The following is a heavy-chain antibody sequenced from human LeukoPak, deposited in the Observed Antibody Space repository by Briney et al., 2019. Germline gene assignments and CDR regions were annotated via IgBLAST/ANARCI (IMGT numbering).Heavy chain of an antibody. CDR3: ARVRYDYVWGSYREYYFDY. CDR2: INHSGST. Sequence: SETLSLTCAVYGGSFSGYYWSWIRQPPGKGLEWIGEINHSGSTNYNPSLKSRVTISVDTPKNQFSLKLSSVTAADTAVYYCARVRYDYVWGSYREYYFDYWGQGTLVTVSS. CDR1: GGSFSGYY. D-gene: IGHD3-16*02. J-gene: IGHJ4*02. V-gene: IGHV4-34*01.